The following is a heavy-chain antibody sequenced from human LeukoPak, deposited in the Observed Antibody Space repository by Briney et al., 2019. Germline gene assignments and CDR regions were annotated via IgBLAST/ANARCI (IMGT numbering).Heavy chain of an antibody. V-gene: IGHV4-34*01. CDR3: ARLGCSSTSCSATTSMDV. D-gene: IGHD2-2*01. CDR1: GGSFSGYY. CDR2: INHSGST. J-gene: IGHJ6*02. Sequence: SETLSLTCAVYGGSFSGYYWSWIRQPPGKGLEWIGEINHSGSTNYNPSLKSRVTISADTSKNQFSLKLSSVTAADTAVYYCARLGCSSTSCSATTSMDVWGQGTTVTVSS.